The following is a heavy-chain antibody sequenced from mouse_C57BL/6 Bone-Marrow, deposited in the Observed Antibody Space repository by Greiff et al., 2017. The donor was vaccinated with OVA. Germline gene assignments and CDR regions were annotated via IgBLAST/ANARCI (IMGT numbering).Heavy chain of an antibody. V-gene: IGHV1-59*01. CDR1: GYTFTSYW. CDR3: ASYYGSSPDY. CDR2: IDPSDSYT. J-gene: IGHJ2*01. Sequence: QVQLQQPGAELVRPGTSVKLSCKASGYTFTSYWMHWVKQRPGQGLEWIGVIDPSDSYTNYNQKFKGKATLTVDTSSSTAYMQLSSLTSEDSAVYYCASYYGSSPDYWGQGTTLTVSS. D-gene: IGHD1-1*01.